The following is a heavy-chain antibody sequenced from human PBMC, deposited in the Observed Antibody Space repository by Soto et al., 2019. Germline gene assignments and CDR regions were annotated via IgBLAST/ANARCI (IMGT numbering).Heavy chain of an antibody. Sequence: SETLSLTCTFSGCSISSGGYYLYWIRQHPGKGLEWIGYIYYSGTTYYNPSLKSRVTISVDTSKNQFSLKLSSVTAADTAVYYCAASCVACGGFNYYGMDVWGQGTTVTVSS. V-gene: IGHV4-31*03. CDR2: IYYSGTT. J-gene: IGHJ6*02. CDR3: AASCVACGGFNYYGMDV. D-gene: IGHD2-21*01. CDR1: GCSISSGGYY.